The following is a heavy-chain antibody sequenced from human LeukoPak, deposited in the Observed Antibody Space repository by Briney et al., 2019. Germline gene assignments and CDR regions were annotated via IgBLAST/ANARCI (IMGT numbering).Heavy chain of an antibody. CDR2: IYPGDSDT. Sequence: GESLKISCKGSGYSFTSYWIGWVRQMPGKGLEWIGIIYPGDSDTRYSPSFQGQVTISADKSISTAYLKWSSLKASDTAMYYCARLHYYDSSGYYYDDSMYYFDYWGQGTLVTVSS. V-gene: IGHV5-51*01. CDR1: GYSFTSYW. D-gene: IGHD3-22*01. J-gene: IGHJ4*02. CDR3: ARLHYYDSSGYYYDDSMYYFDY.